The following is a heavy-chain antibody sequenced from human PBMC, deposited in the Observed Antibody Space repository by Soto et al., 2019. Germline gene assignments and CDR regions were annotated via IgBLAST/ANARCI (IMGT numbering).Heavy chain of an antibody. Sequence: VASVKVSCKASGYTFTTYFLHWVRQAPGQGLEWMGIINPSDGSTSYTQKFQGRVTMTRDTSTSTVYMELSNLRSDDTAVYNCASAPGIEVFAGVEYYFSGMYFCGQG. J-gene: IGHJ6*01. CDR1: GYTFTTYF. CDR2: INPSDGST. D-gene: IGHD2-21*01. CDR3: ASAPGIEVFAGVEYYFSGMYF. V-gene: IGHV1-46*01.